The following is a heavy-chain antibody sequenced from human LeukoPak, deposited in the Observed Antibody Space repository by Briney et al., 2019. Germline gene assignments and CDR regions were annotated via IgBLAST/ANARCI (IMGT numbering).Heavy chain of an antibody. V-gene: IGHV3-30*02. Sequence: GSLRLSCAASGFTFSSYGMHWVCQAPGKGLEWVAFIRYDGSNKYYADSVKGRFTISRDNSKNTLYLQMNSLRAEDTAVYYCAKGYSNYKDYYYYMDVWGKGTTVTVSS. CDR3: AKGYSNYKDYYYYMDV. J-gene: IGHJ6*03. D-gene: IGHD4-11*01. CDR1: GFTFSSYG. CDR2: IRYDGSNK.